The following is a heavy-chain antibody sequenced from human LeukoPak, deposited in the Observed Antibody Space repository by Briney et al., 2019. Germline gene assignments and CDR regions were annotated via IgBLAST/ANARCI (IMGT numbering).Heavy chain of an antibody. V-gene: IGHV3-48*02. CDR1: GFTFSSYS. J-gene: IGHJ4*02. D-gene: IGHD5-12*01. CDR3: ARDGSGYDY. CDR2: ISSSGSAI. Sequence: GGSLRLSCAASGFTFSSYSMNWVRQAPGKGLEWVSYISSSGSAIYYADSVKGRFTISRDNAKNSLYLQVNSLRDEDTAVYYCARDGSGYDYWGQGTLVTVSS.